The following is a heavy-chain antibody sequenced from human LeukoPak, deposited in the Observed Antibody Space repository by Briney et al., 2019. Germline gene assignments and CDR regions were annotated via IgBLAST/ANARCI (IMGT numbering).Heavy chain of an antibody. V-gene: IGHV1-18*01. D-gene: IGHD3-10*01. Sequence: ASVKVSCKASGYTFTSYGISWVRQAPGQGLEWMGWISAYNGNANYAQKLQGRVTMTTDTSASTAYMELRSLRSDDTAVYYCAREGNVWSAGNFDYWGQGTLVTVSS. J-gene: IGHJ4*02. CDR2: ISAYNGNA. CDR1: GYTFTSYG. CDR3: AREGNVWSAGNFDY.